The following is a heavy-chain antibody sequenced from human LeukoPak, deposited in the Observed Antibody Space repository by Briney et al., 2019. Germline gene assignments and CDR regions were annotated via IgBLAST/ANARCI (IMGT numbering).Heavy chain of an antibody. Sequence: GGSLRLSCAASGFTFSSYSMNWVRQAPGKGLEWVSSISSSSSYIYYADSVKGRFTISRDNSQITVVLHMNSLRADDTAVYYCAQEHFDTSGYYSRFDNWGQGILVTVPS. CDR3: AQEHFDTSGYYSRFDN. J-gene: IGHJ4*02. V-gene: IGHV3-21*04. CDR2: ISSSSSYI. D-gene: IGHD3-22*01. CDR1: GFTFSSYS.